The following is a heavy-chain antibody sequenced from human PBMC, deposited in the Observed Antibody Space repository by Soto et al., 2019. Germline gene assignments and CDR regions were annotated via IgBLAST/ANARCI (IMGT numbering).Heavy chain of an antibody. V-gene: IGHV5-51*01. CDR3: ARRIIVVVPAAIQAGAFDI. Sequence: GESLKISCKGSGYSLTSYWIGWVRQMPGKGLEWMGIIYPGDSDTRYSPSFQGQVTISADKSISTAYLQWSSLKASDTAMYYCARRIIVVVPAAIQAGAFDIWGQGTMVTVSS. J-gene: IGHJ3*02. D-gene: IGHD2-2*01. CDR1: GYSLTSYW. CDR2: IYPGDSDT.